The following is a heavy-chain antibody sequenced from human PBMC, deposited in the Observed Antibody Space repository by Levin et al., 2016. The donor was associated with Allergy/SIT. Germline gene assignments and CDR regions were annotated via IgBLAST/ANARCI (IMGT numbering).Heavy chain of an antibody. CDR2: INPNSGGT. Sequence: WVRQAPGQGLEWMGWINPNSGGTNYAQKFQGRVTMTRDTSISTAYMELSRLRSDDTAVYYCARGAAYFLQASPELGYYWGQGTLVTVSS. CDR3: ARGAAYFLQASPELGYY. V-gene: IGHV1-2*02. J-gene: IGHJ4*02. D-gene: IGHD2-21*01.